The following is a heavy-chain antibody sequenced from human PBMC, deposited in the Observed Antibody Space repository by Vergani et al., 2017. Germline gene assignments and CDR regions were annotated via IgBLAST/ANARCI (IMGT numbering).Heavy chain of an antibody. D-gene: IGHD3-10*01. J-gene: IGHJ4*02. CDR2: ISGSGGST. CDR1: GFTFSSYA. V-gene: IGHV3-23*01. CDR3: AKDQNTMVRGPLPKETTAFDY. Sequence: EVQLLESGGGLVQPGGSLRLSCAASGFTFSSYAMSWVRQAPGKGLEWVSAISGSGGSTYYADSVKGRFTISRDISKNTLYLQMNSLRAEDTAVYYCAKDQNTMVRGPLPKETTAFDYWGQGTLVTVSS.